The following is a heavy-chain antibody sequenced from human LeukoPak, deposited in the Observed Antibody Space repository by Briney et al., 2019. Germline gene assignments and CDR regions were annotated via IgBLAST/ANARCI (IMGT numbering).Heavy chain of an antibody. CDR3: ATEQQLSIGNYYYYYGMDV. CDR2: IIPILGIA. V-gene: IGHV1-69*04. Sequence: SVKVSCTASGGTFSSYAISWVRQAPGQGLEWMGRIIPILGIANYAQKFQGRVTITADKSTSTAYMELSSLRSEDTAVYYCATEQQLSIGNYYYYYGMDVWGQGTTVTVSS. D-gene: IGHD6-13*01. CDR1: GGTFSSYA. J-gene: IGHJ6*02.